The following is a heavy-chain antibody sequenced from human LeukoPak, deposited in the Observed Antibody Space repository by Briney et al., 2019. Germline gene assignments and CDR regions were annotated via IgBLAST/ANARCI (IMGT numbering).Heavy chain of an antibody. CDR3: ARDRHSGSFYGYFDY. V-gene: IGHV3-30-3*01. CDR1: GFSFSSYA. J-gene: IGHJ4*02. CDR2: ISYDGSNK. Sequence: RGRSLRLSCAASGFSFSSYAMHWVRQAPGKGLEWVAVISYDGSNKHYTDSVKGRFTISRDDSKNTLYLQMNSLRAEDTAVYYCARDRHSGSFYGYFDYWGQGTLVTVSS. D-gene: IGHD1-26*01.